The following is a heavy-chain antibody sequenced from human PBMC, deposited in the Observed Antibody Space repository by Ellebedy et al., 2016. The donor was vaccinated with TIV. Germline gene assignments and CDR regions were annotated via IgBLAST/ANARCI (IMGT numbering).Heavy chain of an antibody. CDR3: AKELVHAIHGFDI. CDR1: GFSFSNYG. Sequence: GESLKISCAASGFSFSNYGMPWVRQAPGKGPEWVAVISYDERTEFYLDSVKGRFTASRDNSKNLLYLQMNSLRAEDTAIYYCAKELVHAIHGFDIWGQGTLVTVSS. J-gene: IGHJ3*02. V-gene: IGHV3-30*18. D-gene: IGHD2-8*02. CDR2: ISYDERTE.